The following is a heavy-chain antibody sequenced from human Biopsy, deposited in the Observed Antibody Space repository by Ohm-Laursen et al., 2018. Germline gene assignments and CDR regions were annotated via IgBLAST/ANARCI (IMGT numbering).Heavy chain of an antibody. CDR1: GFTLTEFC. Sequence: EASVKVSCKASGFTLTEFCIHWVRQTPGQGLQWMGGIDAENGETIQSQHFLGRVTMTADTSRDTTFMELSSLTSDDTAVYYCATAPLLVPAPFDSWGQGTLVTVSS. J-gene: IGHJ4*02. CDR2: IDAENGET. V-gene: IGHV1-24*01. D-gene: IGHD2-15*01. CDR3: ATAPLLVPAPFDS.